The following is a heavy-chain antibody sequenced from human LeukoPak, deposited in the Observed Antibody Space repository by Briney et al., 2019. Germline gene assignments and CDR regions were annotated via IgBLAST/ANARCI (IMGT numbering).Heavy chain of an antibody. Sequence: ASVKVSCKASGHTFTSHYMHWARQAPGQGLEWMGLINPTGGSTGYAQKFQGRVTMTRDMSTSTDYMELSSLRSEDTAIYYCARDNSVEDNAWWFDPWGQGTLVTVSS. CDR2: INPTGGST. CDR1: GHTFTSHY. J-gene: IGHJ5*02. CDR3: ARDNSVEDNAWWFDP. D-gene: IGHD4-23*01. V-gene: IGHV1-46*01.